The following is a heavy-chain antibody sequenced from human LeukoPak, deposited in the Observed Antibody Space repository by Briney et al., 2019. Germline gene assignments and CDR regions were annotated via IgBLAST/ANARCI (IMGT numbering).Heavy chain of an antibody. Sequence: SETLSLTCAVSGGSISSGGYSWSWIRQPPGKGPEWIGYIYHSGSTYYNPSLKSRVTISVDRSKNQFSLKLSSVTAADTAVYYCASSITIFGVAPNWFDPWGQGTLVTVSS. CDR1: GGSISSGGYS. CDR2: IYHSGST. D-gene: IGHD3-3*01. CDR3: ASSITIFGVAPNWFDP. J-gene: IGHJ5*02. V-gene: IGHV4-30-2*01.